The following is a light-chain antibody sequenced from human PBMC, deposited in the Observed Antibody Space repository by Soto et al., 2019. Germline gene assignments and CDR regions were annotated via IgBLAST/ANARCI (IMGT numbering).Light chain of an antibody. J-gene: IGKJ4*01. Sequence: EVVLTQSPATLSLSPGERATLSCKASQSIGSLLAWFQHKPGQAPRLLIYDASNRASGVPARFSGSGSGTEFTLTISSLQSEDFAVYYCQQYGRSPLTFGGGTKVDIK. CDR1: QSIGSL. V-gene: IGKV3-11*01. CDR2: DAS. CDR3: QQYGRSPLT.